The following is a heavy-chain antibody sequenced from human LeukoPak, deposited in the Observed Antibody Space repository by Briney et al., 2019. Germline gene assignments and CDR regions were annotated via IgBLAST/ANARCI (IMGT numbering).Heavy chain of an antibody. V-gene: IGHV4-30-2*01. CDR3: ARVVVITRTGDAGYFDY. CDR1: GVSISSGGYS. Sequence: PSQTLSLTCAVSGVSISSGGYSWSWIRQPPGKGLEWIGYIYHSGSTYYNPSLKSRVTISVDRSKNQFSLKLSSVTAADTAVYYCARVVVITRTGDAGYFDYWGQGTLVTVSP. D-gene: IGHD3-22*01. CDR2: IYHSGST. J-gene: IGHJ4*02.